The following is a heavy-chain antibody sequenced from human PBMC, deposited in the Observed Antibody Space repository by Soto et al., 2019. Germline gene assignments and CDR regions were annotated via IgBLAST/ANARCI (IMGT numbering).Heavy chain of an antibody. Sequence: QVQLVQSEAEVKKPGASLKVSCRASGYNFANYGISWVRQAPGQGLEWMGWISAHDGDTKYAQKGQGRVPLTADTSTRTAYIEMWSLRSDDTAVYYCARDAAYNDFWGGVMELYSYNMDVWGQGTTVTV. D-gene: IGHD3-3*01. CDR3: ARDAAYNDFWGGVMELYSYNMDV. CDR2: ISAHDGDT. CDR1: GYNFANYG. V-gene: IGHV1-18*01. J-gene: IGHJ6*02.